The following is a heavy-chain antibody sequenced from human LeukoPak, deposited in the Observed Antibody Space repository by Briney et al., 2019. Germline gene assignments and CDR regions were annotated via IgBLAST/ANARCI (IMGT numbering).Heavy chain of an antibody. J-gene: IGHJ4*02. CDR2: IWYDGSNK. Sequence: PGRSLRLSCAASGFTFSSYGMHWVRQAPGKGLEWVAVIWYDGSNKYYADSVKGRFTITRDNSKNTLYLQMNSLRAEDTAVYYCARDNYDRAFDYWGQGTLVTVSS. CDR3: ARDNYDRAFDY. D-gene: IGHD4-11*01. CDR1: GFTFSSYG. V-gene: IGHV3-33*01.